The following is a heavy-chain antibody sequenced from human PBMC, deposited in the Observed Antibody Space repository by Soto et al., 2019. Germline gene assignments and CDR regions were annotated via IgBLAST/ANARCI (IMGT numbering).Heavy chain of an antibody. CDR3: AKDLPFDY. CDR1: GFTFSSYG. J-gene: IGHJ4*02. V-gene: IGHV3-30*18. Sequence: GGSLRLSCAASGFTFSSYGMHWVRPAPGKGLGWVAVISYDGSKKYYADSVKGRFPISRDNSKNTRYLKINSLRAEDRAVYYCAKDLPFDYGVQETLVTVSS. CDR2: ISYDGSKK.